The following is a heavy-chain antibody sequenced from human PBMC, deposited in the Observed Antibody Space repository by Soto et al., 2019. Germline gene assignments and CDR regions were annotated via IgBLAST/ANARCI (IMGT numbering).Heavy chain of an antibody. J-gene: IGHJ5*02. Sequence: PSETLYRNCADSGGSISSGNYTWSWIRQPPGKGLEWIGYIYHSGSTYYNPSLKSRVTISVDRSKNQFSLKLSSVTAADTAVYYCSCSGGLQYHNWFHPWGQGTLVTVSS. CDR2: IYHSGST. CDR3: SCSGGLQYHNWFHP. CDR1: GGSISSGNYT. D-gene: IGHD3-10*02. V-gene: IGHV4-30-2*01.